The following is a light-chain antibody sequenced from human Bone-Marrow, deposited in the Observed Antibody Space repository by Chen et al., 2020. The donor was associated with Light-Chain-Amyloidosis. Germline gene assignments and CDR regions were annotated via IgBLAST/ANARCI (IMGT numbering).Light chain of an antibody. CDR1: NMGSTS. V-gene: IGLV3-21*02. CDR3: HVWDMSSDRPV. CDR2: DDS. J-gene: IGLJ3*02. Sequence: SYVLTQPSSVSVAPGQTATIACGGNNMGSTSVHWYQQRPGQAPLLVVYDDSDRPSGIPERLSGSNSCNTATLTISRVEAGYEADYYCHVWDMSSDRPVFGGGTKLTVL.